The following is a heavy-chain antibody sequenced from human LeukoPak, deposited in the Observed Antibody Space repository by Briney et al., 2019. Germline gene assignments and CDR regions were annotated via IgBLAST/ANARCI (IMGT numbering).Heavy chain of an antibody. D-gene: IGHD3-3*01. CDR3: ARDRSSYYDFWSGDDAFDI. CDR1: GFTFSSYS. CDR2: ISSSSSYI. J-gene: IGHJ3*02. V-gene: IGHV3-21*01. Sequence: GGSLRLSCAASGFTFSSYSMNWVRQAPGKGLERVSSISSSSSYIYYADSVKGRFTISRDNAKNSLYLQMNSLRAEDTAVYYCARDRSSYYDFWSGDDAFDIWGQGTMVTVSS.